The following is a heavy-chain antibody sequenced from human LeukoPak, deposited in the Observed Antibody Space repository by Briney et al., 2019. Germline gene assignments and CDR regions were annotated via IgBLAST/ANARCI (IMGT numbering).Heavy chain of an antibody. CDR2: IYSGGST. J-gene: IGHJ4*02. V-gene: IGHV3-53*01. CDR3: ARGSSGWIFDY. Sequence: PWGSLRLSCAASGFTVSSNYMSWVRQAPGKGLEWVSVIYSGGSTYYADSVKGRFTISRGNSKNTLYLQMNSLRAEDTAVYYCARGSSGWIFDYWGQGTLVTVSS. D-gene: IGHD6-19*01. CDR1: GFTVSSNY.